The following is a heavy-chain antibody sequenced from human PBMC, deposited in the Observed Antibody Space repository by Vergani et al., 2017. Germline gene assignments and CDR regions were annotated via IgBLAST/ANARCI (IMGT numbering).Heavy chain of an antibody. CDR2: IWYDGSNK. Sequence: QVQLVESGGGVVQPGRSLRLSCAASGFTFSSYGMHWVRQAPGKGLEWVAVIWYDGSNKYYADSVKGRFTISRDNSKNTLYLQMNSLRAEDTAVYYCARGYYDSSGYSPRFDYWGQGTLVTVSS. CDR3: ARGYYDSSGYSPRFDY. D-gene: IGHD3-22*01. J-gene: IGHJ4*02. V-gene: IGHV3-33*01. CDR1: GFTFSSYG.